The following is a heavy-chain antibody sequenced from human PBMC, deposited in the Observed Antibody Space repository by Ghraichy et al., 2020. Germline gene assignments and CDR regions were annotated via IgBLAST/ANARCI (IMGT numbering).Heavy chain of an antibody. CDR2: IFSGGST. J-gene: IGHJ4*02. V-gene: IGHV3-53*01. CDR3: ARAPDC. Sequence: GESLNISCVASGFTLSFNYMSWVRQAPGTGLEWVSVIFSGGSTYYADSVKGRFTISRDNSKNTLYLQMNSLRAEDTAVYYCARAPDCWGQGTLVTVSS. CDR1: GFTLSFNY.